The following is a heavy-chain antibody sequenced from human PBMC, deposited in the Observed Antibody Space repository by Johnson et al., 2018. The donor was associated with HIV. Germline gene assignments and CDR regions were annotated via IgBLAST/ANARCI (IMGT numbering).Heavy chain of an antibody. V-gene: IGHV3-30*02. CDR1: GFTFSSYA. J-gene: IGHJ3*02. D-gene: IGHD3-10*01. CDR3: AKSSSATYYGDAFDM. Sequence: QVQLVESGGGVVQPGRSLRLSCAASGFTFSSYAMHWVRQAPGKGLEWVAVIRYDGKDKYYADFVKGRFTISRDNSKKTLSLQMNSLRPEDTAVYYCAKSSSATYYGDAFDMWGQGTVVTVSS. CDR2: IRYDGKDK.